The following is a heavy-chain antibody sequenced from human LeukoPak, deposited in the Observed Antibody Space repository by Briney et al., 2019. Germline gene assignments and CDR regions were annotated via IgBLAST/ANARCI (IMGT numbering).Heavy chain of an antibody. Sequence: PGGSLRLSCAASGFTFGSYAMHWVRQAPGKGLEWVAVISYVGSNKYYADSVKGRFTISRDNSKNTLYLQMNSLRAEDTAVYYCARRSSGPLYYYYYYMDVWGKGTTVTVSS. CDR1: GFTFGSYA. J-gene: IGHJ6*03. D-gene: IGHD3-22*01. CDR3: ARRSSGPLYYYYYYMDV. V-gene: IGHV3-30*04. CDR2: ISYVGSNK.